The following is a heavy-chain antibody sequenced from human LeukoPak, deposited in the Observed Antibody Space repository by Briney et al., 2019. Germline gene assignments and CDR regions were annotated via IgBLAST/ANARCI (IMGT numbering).Heavy chain of an antibody. J-gene: IGHJ5*02. V-gene: IGHV1-8*01. CDR3: ARVRLLLGWFDP. Sequence: ASVKVSCKASGYIFTSYDINWVRQATGQGLEWMGWMNPNSGNTGYAQKFQGRVTMTRNTSISTAYMELSSLRSEDTAVYYCARVRLLLGWFDPWGQGTLVTVSS. D-gene: IGHD2-15*01. CDR2: MNPNSGNT. CDR1: GYIFTSYD.